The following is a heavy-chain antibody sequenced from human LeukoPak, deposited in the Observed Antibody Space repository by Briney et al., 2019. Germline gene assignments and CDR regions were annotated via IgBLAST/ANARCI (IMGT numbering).Heavy chain of an antibody. CDR1: GGSISSYY. D-gene: IGHD3-22*01. J-gene: IGHJ5*02. Sequence: PSETLSLTCTVSGGSISSYYWSWIRQPAGKGLEWIGRIHTSGSTNYNPSLKSRVTISVDTSKKQFSLKLSSVTAADTAVYYCAREKIAYYDNSGRGWFDPWGQGTLVTVSS. V-gene: IGHV4-4*07. CDR3: AREKIAYYDNSGRGWFDP. CDR2: IHTSGST.